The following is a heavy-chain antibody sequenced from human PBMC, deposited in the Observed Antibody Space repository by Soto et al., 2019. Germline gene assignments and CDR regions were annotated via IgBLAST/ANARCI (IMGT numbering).Heavy chain of an antibody. Sequence: QVQLVQSGAEVKKPGSSVKVSCKASGGTFSSYTISWVRQAPGQGLEWMGRILPILGIANYAQKFQGRVTITADKSTSTAYRELSSLRSEDTAVYYCAIEGSSSLEYFPHWGQGTLVTVSS. CDR3: AIEGSSSLEYFPH. D-gene: IGHD6-13*01. CDR1: GGTFSSYT. V-gene: IGHV1-69*08. CDR2: ILPILGIA. J-gene: IGHJ1*01.